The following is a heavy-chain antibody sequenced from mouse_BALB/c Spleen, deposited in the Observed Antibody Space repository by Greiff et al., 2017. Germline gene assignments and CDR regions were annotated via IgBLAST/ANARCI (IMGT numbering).Heavy chain of an antibody. Sequence: QVHVKQSGAELASPGASVTLSCKASGYTFTDYIMHWVKKRPGQGLEWIGRIYPVSGETNYNQKFMGKATFSVDRSSRTVYMVLNSLTSEDPAVYDCTYDDPAGAWFAYWGQGTLVTVSA. J-gene: IGHJ3*01. V-gene: IGHV1-11*01. CDR2: IYPVSGET. CDR1: GYTFTDYI. CDR3: TYDDPAGAWFAY. D-gene: IGHD2-4*01.